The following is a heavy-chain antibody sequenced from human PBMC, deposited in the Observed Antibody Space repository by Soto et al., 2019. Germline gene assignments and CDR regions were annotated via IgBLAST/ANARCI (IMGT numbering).Heavy chain of an antibody. Sequence: EVQLLESGGGLVQPGGSLRLSCAASGLTFSNYSMSWVRQAPGKGLEWVSAITGRGAGTYYADAMKGRFTISRDNSKNTLYLQVNSLRAEDTAVYYCANGFYEGPATPRLDYWGQGTLVTVSS. CDR1: GLTFSNYS. J-gene: IGHJ4*02. D-gene: IGHD2-2*01. V-gene: IGHV3-23*01. CDR2: ITGRGAGT. CDR3: ANGFYEGPATPRLDY.